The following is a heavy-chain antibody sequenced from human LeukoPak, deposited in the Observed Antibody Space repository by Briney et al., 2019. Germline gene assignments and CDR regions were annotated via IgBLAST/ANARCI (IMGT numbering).Heavy chain of an antibody. CDR2: IYYSGST. CDR3: AREGGRITIFGVVTPYNWFDP. J-gene: IGHJ5*02. Sequence: SETLSLTCTVSGGAISSYYWSWIRQPPGKGLEWVGYIYYSGSTNYNPSLKSRVTMSVDTSKNQFSLKLSSVTAADTAVYYCAREGGRITIFGVVTPYNWFDPWGQGTLVTVSS. CDR1: GGAISSYY. D-gene: IGHD3-3*01. V-gene: IGHV4-59*12.